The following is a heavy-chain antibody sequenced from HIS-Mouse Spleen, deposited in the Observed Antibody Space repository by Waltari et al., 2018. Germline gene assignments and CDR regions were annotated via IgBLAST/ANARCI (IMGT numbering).Heavy chain of an antibody. J-gene: IGHJ4*02. Sequence: EVQLVESGGGLIQPGGSLRLSCAASGFTVSSNYISWVRQAPGRGREGVSVIYSGGSTYNADSVRGRFTISRDNSKNTLYLQMNSLRAEDTAVYYCARVNWAKYYFDYWGQGTLVTVSS. D-gene: IGHD1-1*01. CDR3: ARVNWAKYYFDY. V-gene: IGHV3-53*01. CDR1: GFTVSSNY. CDR2: IYSGGST.